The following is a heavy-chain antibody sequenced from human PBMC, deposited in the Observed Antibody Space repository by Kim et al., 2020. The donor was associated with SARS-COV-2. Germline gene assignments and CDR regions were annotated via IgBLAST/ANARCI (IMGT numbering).Heavy chain of an antibody. J-gene: IGHJ6*02. D-gene: IGHD5-18*01. Sequence: KGRFTISRENSKNPLYLQMNSLRAEDTAVYYCARDPGYSYGPVYYGMDVWGQGTTVTVSS. CDR3: ARDPGYSYGPVYYGMDV. V-gene: IGHV3-53*01.